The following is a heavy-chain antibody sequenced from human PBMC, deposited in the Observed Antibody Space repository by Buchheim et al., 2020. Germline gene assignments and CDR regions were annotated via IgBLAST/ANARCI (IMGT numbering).Heavy chain of an antibody. J-gene: IGHJ4*02. D-gene: IGHD5-18*01. CDR3: AKVPWGHTAMVKYYFDY. CDR1: GFTFSSHA. V-gene: IGHV3-23*01. Sequence: EVQLLESGGGLVQPGGSLRLSCAASGFTFSSHAMSWVRQAPGKGLEWVSTISDSGGNTYYADSVKGRFTISRDNAKNSLYLQMNSLRAYDTAVYYCAKVPWGHTAMVKYYFDYWGQGTL. CDR2: ISDSGGNT.